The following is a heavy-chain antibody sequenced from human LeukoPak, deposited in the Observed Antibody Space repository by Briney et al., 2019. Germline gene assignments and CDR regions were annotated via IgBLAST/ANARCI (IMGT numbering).Heavy chain of an antibody. CDR1: GFTFSSYW. D-gene: IGHD2-2*01. Sequence: GGSLRLSCAASGFTFSSYWMHWVRQAPGKGLVWVSRIASDGSSTTYADSVKGRFTISRDNAKNTLYLQMNSLRAEDTAVHYCACYGAQLPLWGQGTMVTVSS. CDR2: IASDGSST. V-gene: IGHV3-74*01. J-gene: IGHJ3*01. CDR3: ACYGAQLPL.